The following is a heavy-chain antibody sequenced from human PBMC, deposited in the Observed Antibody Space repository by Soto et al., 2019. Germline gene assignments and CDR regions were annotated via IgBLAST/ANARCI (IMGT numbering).Heavy chain of an antibody. D-gene: IGHD3-3*01. J-gene: IGHJ5*02. Sequence: SETLSLTCTVSGGSISSSSYYWGWIRQPPGKGLEWIGSIYYSGSTYYNPSLNRRVTISVDTSKNQFSLKLSSVTAADRAVYYCQSLYYGFWCGYYAGWFEPWGQGTLVTVSS. CDR2: IYYSGST. CDR1: GGSISSSSYY. CDR3: QSLYYGFWCGYYAGWFEP. V-gene: IGHV4-39*01.